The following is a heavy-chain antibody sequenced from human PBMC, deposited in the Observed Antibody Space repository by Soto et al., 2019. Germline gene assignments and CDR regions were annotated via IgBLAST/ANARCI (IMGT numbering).Heavy chain of an antibody. J-gene: IGHJ6*03. CDR1: SGSISSSNW. Sequence: SETLSLTCAVSSGSISSSNWWSWVRQPPGKGLEWIGEIYHSGSTNYNPSLKSRVTISVDKSKNQFSLKLSSVTAADTAVYYCARDQEEGNSYYMDVWGKGTTVTVSS. D-gene: IGHD3-10*01. CDR2: IYHSGST. CDR3: ARDQEEGNSYYMDV. V-gene: IGHV4-4*02.